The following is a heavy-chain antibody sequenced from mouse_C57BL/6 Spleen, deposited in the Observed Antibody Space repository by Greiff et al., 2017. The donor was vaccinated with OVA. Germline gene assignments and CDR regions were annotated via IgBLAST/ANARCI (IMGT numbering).Heavy chain of an antibody. CDR3: ARRRGIDSSVFAY. V-gene: IGHV1-61*01. D-gene: IGHD3-2*02. Sequence: QVQLQQPGAELVRPGSSVKLSCKASGYTFTSYWMDWVKQRPGQGLEWIGNIYPSDSETHYNQKFKDKATLTVDKSSSTAYMQLSSLTSEDSAVYYCARRRGIDSSVFAYWGQGTLVTVSA. CDR2: IYPSDSET. J-gene: IGHJ3*01. CDR1: GYTFTSYW.